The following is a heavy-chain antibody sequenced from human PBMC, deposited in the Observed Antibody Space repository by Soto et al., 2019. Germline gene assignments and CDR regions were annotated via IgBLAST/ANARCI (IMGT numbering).Heavy chain of an antibody. J-gene: IGHJ5*02. CDR1: GFTFSSYG. D-gene: IGHD1-1*01. Sequence: QVQLVESGGGVVQPGRSLRLSCAASGFTFSSYGMHWVRQAPGKGLEWVAVIWYDGSNKYYADSVKGRFTISRDNSKNTLYLRMNSLRAEDTAVYYCARAGPTLNWFDPWGQGTLVTVSS. CDR2: IWYDGSNK. V-gene: IGHV3-33*01. CDR3: ARAGPTLNWFDP.